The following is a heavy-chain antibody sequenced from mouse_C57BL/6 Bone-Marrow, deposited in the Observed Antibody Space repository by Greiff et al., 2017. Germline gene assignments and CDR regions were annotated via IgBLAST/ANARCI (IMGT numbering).Heavy chain of an antibody. Sequence: VQRVESGPGLVAPSQSLSITCTVSGFSLTSYAISWVRQPPGKGLEWLGVIWTGGGTNYNSALKSRLSISKDNSKSQVFLKMNSLQTDDTARYYCARDDGYYDWVWFAYWGQGTLVTVSA. CDR2: IWTGGGT. D-gene: IGHD2-3*01. J-gene: IGHJ3*01. CDR3: ARDDGYYDWVWFAY. V-gene: IGHV2-9-1*01. CDR1: GFSLTSYA.